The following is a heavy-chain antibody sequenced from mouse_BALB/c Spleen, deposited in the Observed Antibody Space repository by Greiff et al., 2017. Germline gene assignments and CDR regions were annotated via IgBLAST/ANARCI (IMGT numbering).Heavy chain of an antibody. V-gene: IGHV14-3*02. Sequence: VQLQQSGAELVKPGASVKLSCTASGFNIKDTYMHWVKQRPEQGLEWIGRIDPANGNTKYDPKFQGKATITADTSSNTAYLQLSSLTSEDTAVYYCASGYYGSEGFAYWGQGTLVTVSA. CDR1: GFNIKDTY. D-gene: IGHD1-1*01. CDR3: ASGYYGSEGFAY. CDR2: IDPANGNT. J-gene: IGHJ3*01.